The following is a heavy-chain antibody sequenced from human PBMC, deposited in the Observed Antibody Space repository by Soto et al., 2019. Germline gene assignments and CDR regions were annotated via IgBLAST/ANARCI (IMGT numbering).Heavy chain of an antibody. Sequence: EVQLVESGGGLVQPGRSLRLACAASGFTFDQYTMHWVRQAPGKSLEWVSSITWHSGTIGYADSVKGRFTISRDNAKNSLYLQMNSLRGEDTALYYCAKEMITFGDFNYYYMDVWGNGTTVTVSS. V-gene: IGHV3-9*01. J-gene: IGHJ6*03. CDR2: ITWHSGTI. D-gene: IGHD3-16*01. CDR3: AKEMITFGDFNYYYMDV. CDR1: GFTFDQYT.